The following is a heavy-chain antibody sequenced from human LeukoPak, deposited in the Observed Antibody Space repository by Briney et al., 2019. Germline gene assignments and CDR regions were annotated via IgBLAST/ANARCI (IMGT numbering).Heavy chain of an antibody. V-gene: IGHV1-2*02. CDR3: ARSAVEAATPAGY. D-gene: IGHD2-15*01. Sequence: WASVKVSCKTSGYTFTGYYMHWVRQAPGQGLEWMGWINPSTGGTSYAQKFQGRVTVTRDTSITTAYMELSGLRSDDTAVYYCARSAVEAATPAGYWGQGTLVTVSS. J-gene: IGHJ4*02. CDR1: GYTFTGYY. CDR2: INPSTGGT.